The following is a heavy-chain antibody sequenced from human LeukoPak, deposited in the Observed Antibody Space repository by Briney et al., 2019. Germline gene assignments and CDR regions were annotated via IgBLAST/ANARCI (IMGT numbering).Heavy chain of an antibody. D-gene: IGHD3-10*01. CDR3: ARSHRGSDAFDI. Sequence: VASVKVSCKASGYTFTSYDINWVRQATGQGLEWTGWMNPNSGNTGYAQKFQGRVTMTRNTSISTAYMELSSLRSEDTAVYYCARSHRGSDAFDIWGQGTMVTVSS. J-gene: IGHJ3*02. V-gene: IGHV1-8*01. CDR1: GYTFTSYD. CDR2: MNPNSGNT.